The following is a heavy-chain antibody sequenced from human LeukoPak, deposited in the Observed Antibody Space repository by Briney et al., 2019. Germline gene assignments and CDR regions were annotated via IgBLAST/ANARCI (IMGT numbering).Heavy chain of an antibody. Sequence: GGSLRLSCAASGFTFSSYSMNWVRQAPGKGLEWVGRIKSKTDGGTTDYAAPVKGRFTISRDDSKNTLYLQMNSLKTEDTAVYYCTTRNSSSLVFDYWGQGTLVTVSS. D-gene: IGHD6-6*01. CDR2: IKSKTDGGTT. CDR1: GFTFSSYS. V-gene: IGHV3-15*07. J-gene: IGHJ4*02. CDR3: TTRNSSSLVFDY.